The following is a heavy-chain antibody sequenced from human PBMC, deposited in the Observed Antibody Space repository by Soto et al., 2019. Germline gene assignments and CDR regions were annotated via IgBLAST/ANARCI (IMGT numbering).Heavy chain of an antibody. Sequence: ASVKVSCEASGYTFTGYYIHWVRQAPGEGLEWMGWVNPNSGGTNYAQKFQGRVTMTRDTSISTAYMELSRLRSDDTAVYYCASDPVLLWFGEAYYHYYGMDVWGQGTTVTVSS. V-gene: IGHV1-2*02. CDR2: VNPNSGGT. J-gene: IGHJ6*01. D-gene: IGHD3-10*01. CDR3: ASDPVLLWFGEAYYHYYGMDV. CDR1: GYTFTGYY.